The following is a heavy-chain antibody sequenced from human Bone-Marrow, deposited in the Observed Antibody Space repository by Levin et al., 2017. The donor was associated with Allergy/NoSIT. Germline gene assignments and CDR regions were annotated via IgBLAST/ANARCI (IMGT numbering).Heavy chain of an antibody. CDR1: GFTFSGSA. D-gene: IGHD3-10*01. J-gene: IGHJ6*04. CDR2: IRSKANSYAT. CDR3: TTDLPWFNLRDV. Sequence: LSLTCAASGFTFSGSAMHWVRQASGKGLEWVGRIRSKANSYATAYAASVKGRFTISRDDSKNTAYLQMNSLKTEDTAVYYCTTDLPWFNLRDVWGKGTTVTGSS. V-gene: IGHV3-73*01.